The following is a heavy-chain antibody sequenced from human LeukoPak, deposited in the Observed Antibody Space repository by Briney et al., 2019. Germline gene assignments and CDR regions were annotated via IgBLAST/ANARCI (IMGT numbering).Heavy chain of an antibody. Sequence: VXQAPGXGLEWMGMINPSACTTTYAQKFQGRVTMTRDMSTSTVYMELSSLRSEDTAVYHCGRYDSSGPPDYWGQGTLVTVSS. V-gene: IGHV1-46*01. J-gene: IGHJ4*02. D-gene: IGHD3-22*01. CDR3: GRYDSSGPPDY. CDR2: INPSACTT.